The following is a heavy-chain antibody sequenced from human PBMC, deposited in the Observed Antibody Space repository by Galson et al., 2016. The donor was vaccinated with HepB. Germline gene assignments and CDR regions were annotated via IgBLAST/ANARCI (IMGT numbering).Heavy chain of an antibody. Sequence: SETLSLTCTVSGGSISDYYWSWIRQPSGKGLEWIGYVSYSGGANYKPSLKSRVTMSLDTSKNQVSLRLSSVTAADTAVYFCARDTYGGENYYYYGVDVWGQGTTVTVSS. J-gene: IGHJ6*02. CDR2: VSYSGGA. CDR1: GGSISDYY. CDR3: ARDTYGGENYYYYGVDV. V-gene: IGHV4-59*01. D-gene: IGHD1-26*01.